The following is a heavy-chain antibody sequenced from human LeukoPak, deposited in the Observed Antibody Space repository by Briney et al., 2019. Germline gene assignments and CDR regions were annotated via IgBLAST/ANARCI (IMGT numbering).Heavy chain of an antibody. CDR2: ISSSSTYI. J-gene: IGHJ3*02. V-gene: IGHV3-21*01. Sequence: PGGSLRLSCAASGFTFSSHNMSWVRQAPGKGLEWVSSISSSSTYINYADSVKGRFTISRDNSKNTLYLQMNSLRAEDTAVYYCVRDGGELEADGFDIWGKGTMVTVSS. CDR3: VRDGGELEADGFDI. D-gene: IGHD2-21*01. CDR1: GFTFSSHN.